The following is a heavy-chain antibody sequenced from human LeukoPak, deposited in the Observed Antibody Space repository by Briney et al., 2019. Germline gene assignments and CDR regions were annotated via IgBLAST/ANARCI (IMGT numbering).Heavy chain of an antibody. CDR1: GGTFSSYA. J-gene: IGHJ4*02. CDR2: IIPIFGTA. Sequence: SVRVSCKASGGTFSSYAISWVRQAPGQGLEWMGGIIPIFGTANYAQKLQGRVTITADESTSTAYMELSSLRSEDTAVYYCASHLGYSSGWYDYWGQGTLVTVSS. V-gene: IGHV1-69*13. D-gene: IGHD6-19*01. CDR3: ASHLGYSSGWYDY.